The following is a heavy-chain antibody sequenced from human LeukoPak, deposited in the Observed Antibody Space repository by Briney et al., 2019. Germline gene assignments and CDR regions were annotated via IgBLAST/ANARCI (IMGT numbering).Heavy chain of an antibody. CDR1: GYTFTSYG. CDR3: ARGTTLTLVWFGGYDTNWFDP. J-gene: IGHJ5*02. CDR2: ISAYNGNT. D-gene: IGHD3-10*01. V-gene: IGHV1-18*01. Sequence: ASVKVSCKASGYTFTSYGISWVRQAPGQGLEWMGWISAYNGNTNYAQKLQGRVTMTTDTSTSTAYMELRSLRSDDTAVYYCARGTTLTLVWFGGYDTNWFDPWGQGTLVTVSS.